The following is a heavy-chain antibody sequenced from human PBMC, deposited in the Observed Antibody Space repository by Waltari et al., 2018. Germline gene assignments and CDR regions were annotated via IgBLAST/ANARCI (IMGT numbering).Heavy chain of an antibody. Sequence: QVQLVESGGGVVQPGRSLRLSCVASGFRLSTYGMRWVRQAPGKGLEWVAVISYDGGNKYYADSVKGRFTISRDNSKNTLFLQVNSLRAADTAIYYCAKGRAAYGYYYFGMDVWGQGTTVTVSS. V-gene: IGHV3-30*18. CDR1: GFRLSTYG. D-gene: IGHD4-17*01. CDR3: AKGRAAYGYYYFGMDV. J-gene: IGHJ6*02. CDR2: ISYDGGNK.